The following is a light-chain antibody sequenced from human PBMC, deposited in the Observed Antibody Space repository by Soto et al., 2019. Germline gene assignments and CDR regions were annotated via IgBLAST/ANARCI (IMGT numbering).Light chain of an antibody. V-gene: IGKV3-15*01. CDR3: QQYNNWPPEYT. Sequence: EIVLTQSPATLSVSPGERATLSCRASQSVSSNLAWYQQKPGQAPRLLIYGASTRATGIPARFSGSGSGTEFTRTISSLQSEDFAVYYCQQYNNWPPEYTFGQRTKLEIK. CDR1: QSVSSN. CDR2: GAS. J-gene: IGKJ2*01.